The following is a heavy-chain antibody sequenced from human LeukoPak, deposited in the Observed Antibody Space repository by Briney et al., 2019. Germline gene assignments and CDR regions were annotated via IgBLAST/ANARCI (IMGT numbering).Heavy chain of an antibody. Sequence: GGSLRLSCAASGFTFSSYAMHWVRQAPGKGLEWVAVISYDGSNKYYADSVKGRFTISRDNSKNTLYLQMNSLRAEDTAVYYCARDFIGAYCGGDCYSHPGMDVWGKGTTVTVSS. V-gene: IGHV3-30*04. CDR1: GFTFSSYA. D-gene: IGHD2-21*02. CDR2: ISYDGSNK. CDR3: ARDFIGAYCGGDCYSHPGMDV. J-gene: IGHJ6*03.